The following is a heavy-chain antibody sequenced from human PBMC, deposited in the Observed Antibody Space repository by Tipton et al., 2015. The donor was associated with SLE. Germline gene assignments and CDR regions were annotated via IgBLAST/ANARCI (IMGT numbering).Heavy chain of an antibody. J-gene: IGHJ2*01. CDR2: IYYSGST. CDR3: ARHTSLQSYWYLDL. D-gene: IGHD4-11*01. V-gene: IGHV4-59*11. CDR1: GGSISSHY. Sequence: TLSLTCTVSGGSISSHYWSWIRQPPGKGLEWIGYIYYSGSTNYNPSLKSRVTISIDTSKNQFSLRVSSVTAADTAVYYCARHTSLQSYWYLDLWGRGTLVTVSS.